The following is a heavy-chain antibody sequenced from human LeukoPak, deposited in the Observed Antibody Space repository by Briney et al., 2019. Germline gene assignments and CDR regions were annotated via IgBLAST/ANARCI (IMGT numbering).Heavy chain of an antibody. CDR2: IKQDGSDK. CDR3: ARDHNDAFDI. J-gene: IGHJ3*02. Sequence: GGSLRLSCAASGFTFSSYSMNWVRQAPGKGLEWVANIKQDGSDKYYVDSVKGRFTISRDNAKNSVYLQMNSLRAEDTAVYYCARDHNDAFDIWGQGTMVTVSS. V-gene: IGHV3-7*05. CDR1: GFTFSSYS.